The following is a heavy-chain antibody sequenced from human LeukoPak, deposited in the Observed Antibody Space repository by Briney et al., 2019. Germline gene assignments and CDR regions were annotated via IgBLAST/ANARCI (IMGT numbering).Heavy chain of an antibody. CDR1: GFSFSTYS. J-gene: IGHJ3*02. CDR3: TSRYCTTTNCYSFDI. D-gene: IGHD2-2*01. V-gene: IGHV3-21*01. CDR2: ISSSSAHI. Sequence: GGSLRLSCAASGFSFSTYSMNWVRHAPEKGLEWVSSISSSSAHIFYADSVKGRFSISRDNAKNSLYLQVNSVRVEDTAVYYCTSRYCTTTNCYSFDIWGQGTMVTVSS.